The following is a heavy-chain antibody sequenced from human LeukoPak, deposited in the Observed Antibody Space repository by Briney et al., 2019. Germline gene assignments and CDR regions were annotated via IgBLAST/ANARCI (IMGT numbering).Heavy chain of an antibody. J-gene: IGHJ4*02. CDR2: MNPNSGNT. V-gene: IGHV1-8*01. Sequence: ASVKVSCKASGYTFTSYDINWVRHATGQGLEWMGWMNPNSGNTGYAQKFQGRVTMTRNTSISTAYMELSSLRSEDTAVYYCARGFGSGGLLGEPEYNFDYWGQGTLVTVSS. D-gene: IGHD3-16*01. CDR1: GYTFTSYD. CDR3: ARGFGSGGLLGEPEYNFDY.